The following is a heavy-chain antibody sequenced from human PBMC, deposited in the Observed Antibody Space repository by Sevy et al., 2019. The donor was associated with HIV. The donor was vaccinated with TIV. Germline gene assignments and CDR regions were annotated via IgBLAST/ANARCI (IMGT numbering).Heavy chain of an antibody. CDR2: IYYSGST. CDR3: ARESVGATSRVFDY. V-gene: IGHV4-59*01. J-gene: IGHJ4*02. Sequence: SETLSLTCTVSGGSISSYYWSWIRQPPGKGLEWIGYIYYSGSTNYNPSLKSRVTISVDTSKNQFSLKLSSVTAADTAVYYCARESVGATSRVFDYWGQGTLVTVSS. D-gene: IGHD1-26*01. CDR1: GGSISSYY.